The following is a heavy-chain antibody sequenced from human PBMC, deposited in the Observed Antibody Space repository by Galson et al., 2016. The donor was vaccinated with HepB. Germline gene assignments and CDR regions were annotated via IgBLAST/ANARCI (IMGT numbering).Heavy chain of an antibody. CDR3: ARERGSIVVRGVVTQYYDHGMDV. CDR1: GFIVGDDY. Sequence: SLRLSCAASGFIVGDDYMSWVRQAPGKGLEWVSVIYSGGTTYYTDSVQGRFTISRDNSKNTLYRQMSSLRAEDTAVYYCARERGSIVVRGVVTQYYDHGMDVWGQGTTVTVSS. D-gene: IGHD3-10*01. V-gene: IGHV3-53*01. CDR2: IYSGGTT. J-gene: IGHJ6*02.